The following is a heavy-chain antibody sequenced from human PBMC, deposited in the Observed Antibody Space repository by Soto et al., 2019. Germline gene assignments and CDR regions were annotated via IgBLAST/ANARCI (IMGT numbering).Heavy chain of an antibody. Sequence: ASVKVSCKASGYTFTGYYMHWVRQAPGQGLEWMGWINPNSGGTNYAQKFQGRVTMTRDTSISTAYMELSRLRSDDTAVYYCARDQGYSSSPGRDSYGMDVWGQGTTVTVS. CDR1: GYTFTGYY. V-gene: IGHV1-2*02. CDR3: ARDQGYSSSPGRDSYGMDV. D-gene: IGHD6-13*01. J-gene: IGHJ6*02. CDR2: INPNSGGT.